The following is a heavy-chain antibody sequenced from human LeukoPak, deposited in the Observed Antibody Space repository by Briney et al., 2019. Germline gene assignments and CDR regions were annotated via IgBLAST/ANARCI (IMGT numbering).Heavy chain of an antibody. CDR1: DGSISSSSYY. J-gene: IGHJ4*02. CDR3: ARSDFYAFDY. V-gene: IGHV4-39*01. CDR2: IYYSGST. D-gene: IGHD2/OR15-2a*01. Sequence: SETLYLTCTVSDGSISSSSYYWGWIRQPPGKGLEWIGSIYYSGSTYYNPSLKSRVTISVDTSKNQFSLKLSSVTAADTAVYYCARSDFYAFDYWGQGTLVTVSS.